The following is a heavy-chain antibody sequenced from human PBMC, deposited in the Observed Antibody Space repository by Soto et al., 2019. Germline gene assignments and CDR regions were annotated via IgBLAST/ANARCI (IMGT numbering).Heavy chain of an antibody. CDR3: AHDWVEMAINYGMDV. D-gene: IGHD2-21*01. CDR2: IIPIFGTA. Sequence: QVQMMQSGAEVKKPGSSVKVSCKASGGTFSSYAISWVQQAPGQGLEWMGGIIPIFGTANYAQKFQGRVTITADESTSTAYMELSSLRSEDTAVYYCAHDWVEMAINYGMDVWGQGTTVTVSS. J-gene: IGHJ6*02. V-gene: IGHV1-69*01. CDR1: GGTFSSYA.